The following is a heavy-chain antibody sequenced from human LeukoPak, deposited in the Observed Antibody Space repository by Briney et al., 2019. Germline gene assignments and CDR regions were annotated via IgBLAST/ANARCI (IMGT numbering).Heavy chain of an antibody. V-gene: IGHV3-23*01. Sequence: GGSLRLSCAASGFTFSSYAMSWVRQAPGKGLEWVSALRGSGGSTYYADSVKGRFTVSRDNYKNTLYLQMNSLRAEDTAVYYCARVPAAGPRYYFDYWGQGTLVTVSS. CDR1: GFTFSSYA. CDR3: ARVPAAGPRYYFDY. J-gene: IGHJ4*02. D-gene: IGHD2-2*01. CDR2: LRGSGGST.